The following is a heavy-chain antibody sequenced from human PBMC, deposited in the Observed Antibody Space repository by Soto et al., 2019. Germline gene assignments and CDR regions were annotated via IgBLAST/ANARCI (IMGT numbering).Heavy chain of an antibody. D-gene: IGHD6-19*01. J-gene: IGHJ4*02. CDR2: FDPEDGET. CDR3: ATVWGAVAGKIIDY. Sequence: ASVKVSCKVSGYTLTELSMHWVRQAPGKGLEWMGGFDPEDGETIYAQKFQGRVTMTEDTSTDTAYMELSSLRSEDTAVYYCATVWGAVAGKIIDYWGQGTLVTVSS. CDR1: GYTLTELS. V-gene: IGHV1-24*01.